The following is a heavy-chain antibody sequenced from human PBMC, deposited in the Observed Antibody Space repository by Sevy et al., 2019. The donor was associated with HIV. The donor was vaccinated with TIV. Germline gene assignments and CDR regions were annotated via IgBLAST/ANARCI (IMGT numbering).Heavy chain of an antibody. Sequence: GGSLRPSCAASGLTLSNAGRNWVRQAPGKGLEWVGRIKSKTDVGTTAYAAPVKGGFTISRDDSKSTLYLQMNSLKTEDTAVYYCTTVPLYGDREYWGQGTLVTVSS. J-gene: IGHJ4*02. CDR1: GLTLSNAG. V-gene: IGHV3-15*07. CDR3: TTVPLYGDREY. D-gene: IGHD4-17*01. CDR2: IKSKTDVGTT.